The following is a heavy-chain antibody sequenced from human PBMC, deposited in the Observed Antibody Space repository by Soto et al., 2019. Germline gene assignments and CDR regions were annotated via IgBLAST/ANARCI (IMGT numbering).Heavy chain of an antibody. CDR3: ARDLLYYFDF. CDR2: ITPIFGTA. D-gene: IGHD3-3*01. Sequence: ASVKVSCKASGGTFTSYTISWVRQAPGQGLEWMGGITPIFGTANYAQKFQGRVTITADESTSTAYMELSSLRSEDTAVYYCARDLLYYFDFWGQGTLVTVSS. J-gene: IGHJ4*02. CDR1: GGTFTSYT. V-gene: IGHV1-69*13.